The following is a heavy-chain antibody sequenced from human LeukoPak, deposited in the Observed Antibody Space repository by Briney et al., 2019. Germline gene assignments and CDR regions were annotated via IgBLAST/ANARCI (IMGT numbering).Heavy chain of an antibody. V-gene: IGHV1-69*04. CDR3: AGQDTDMVSGLNYFDY. CDR1: GGTFSSYA. CDR2: IIPILGIA. Sequence: SVKVSCKASGGTFSSYAISWVRQAPGQGLEWMGRIIPILGIANYAQKFQGRVTITTDESTSTAYMELSSLRSEDTAVYYCAGQDTDMVSGLNYFDYWGQGTLVTVSS. J-gene: IGHJ4*02. D-gene: IGHD5-18*01.